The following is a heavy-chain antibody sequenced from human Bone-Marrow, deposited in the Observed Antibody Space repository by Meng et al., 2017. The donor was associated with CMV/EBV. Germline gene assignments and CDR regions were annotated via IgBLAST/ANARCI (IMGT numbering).Heavy chain of an antibody. Sequence: GGSLRLSCAASGFTFSNYATNWVRQAPGKGLEWVSAVSGGSASTYYADSVKGRFTISRDNSKNTMYLKMNSQRDEDTAIYHGAKEGGGWWVGYGGSYFCDYWGQGTLVNVSS. V-gene: IGHV3-23*01. CDR1: GFTFSNYA. J-gene: IGHJ4*02. D-gene: IGHD1-26*01. CDR3: AKEGGGWWVGYGGSYFCDY. CDR2: VSGGSAST.